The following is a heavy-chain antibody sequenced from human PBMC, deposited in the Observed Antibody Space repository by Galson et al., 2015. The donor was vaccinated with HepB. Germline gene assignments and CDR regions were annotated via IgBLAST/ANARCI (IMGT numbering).Heavy chain of an antibody. CDR3: ARPGQQWLVLYYFDY. CDR2: ISYDGSNK. D-gene: IGHD6-19*01. J-gene: IGHJ4*02. V-gene: IGHV3-30*04. Sequence: SLRLSCAASGFTFSSYAMHWVRQAPGKGLEWVAVISYDGSNKYYADSVKGRFTISRDNSKNTLYLQMNSLRAEDTAVYYCARPGQQWLVLYYFDYWGQGTLVTVSS. CDR1: GFTFSSYA.